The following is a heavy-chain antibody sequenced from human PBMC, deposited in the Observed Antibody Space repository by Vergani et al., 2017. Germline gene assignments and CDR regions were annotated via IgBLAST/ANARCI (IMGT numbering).Heavy chain of an antibody. V-gene: IGHV1-8*01. CDR1: GYTFTSYD. CDR2: MNPNSGNT. CDR3: AGGRDCSSTSPCGMDV. Sequence: QVQLVQSGAQVKKPGASVKVSCKASGYTFTSYDINWVRQATGQGLEWMGWMNPNSGNTGYAQKFQGRVTITADKSTSTAYMELRSLRSEDTAVYYCAGGRDCSSTSPCGMDVWGQGP. J-gene: IGHJ6*02. D-gene: IGHD2-2*01.